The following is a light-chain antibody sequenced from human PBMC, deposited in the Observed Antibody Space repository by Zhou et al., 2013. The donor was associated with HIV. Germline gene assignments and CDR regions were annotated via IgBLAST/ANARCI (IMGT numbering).Light chain of an antibody. J-gene: IGKJ1*01. CDR1: QSLLHSNGYKY. Sequence: DIVMTQSPLSLPVTPGEPASISCRSSQSLLHSNGYKYLDWYLQKPGQSPQLLIYLGSNRASGVPDRFSGSGSGTDFTLKISRVEAEDVGVYYCMQALQDPTFGQGTKVEIK. CDR2: LGS. V-gene: IGKV2-28*01. CDR3: MQALQDPT.